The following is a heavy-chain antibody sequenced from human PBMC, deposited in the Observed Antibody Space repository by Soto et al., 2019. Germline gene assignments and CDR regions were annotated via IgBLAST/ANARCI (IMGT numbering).Heavy chain of an antibody. J-gene: IGHJ6*01. CDR3: AREYYYDSSGYRGEDYYYYYGMEV. CDR1: GGTFSIYS. CDR2: IIPIFGTA. V-gene: IGHV1-69*13. Sequence: ASVKVSFKASGGTFSIYSIILFLHSPLQWLELMGLIIPIFGTANYAQKFQGIVTITADESTSTAYMELSSLRSEDTAFYYCAREYYYDSSGYRGEDYYYYYGMEVWGQGHTVNVSS. D-gene: IGHD3-22*01.